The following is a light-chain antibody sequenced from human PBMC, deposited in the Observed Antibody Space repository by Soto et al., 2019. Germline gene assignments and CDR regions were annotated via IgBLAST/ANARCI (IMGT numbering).Light chain of an antibody. J-gene: IGLJ3*02. CDR3: SSYTSSSTRV. Sequence: HSVLTQPASVSGSPGQSITISCTGTSSDVGGYNYVSWYQQHPGKAPKLMIYEVSNRPSGVSNRFSGSTSGNTASMTISGLQAEDEAYYYCSSYTSSSTRVFGGGTKLTVL. V-gene: IGLV2-14*01. CDR2: EVS. CDR1: SSDVGGYNY.